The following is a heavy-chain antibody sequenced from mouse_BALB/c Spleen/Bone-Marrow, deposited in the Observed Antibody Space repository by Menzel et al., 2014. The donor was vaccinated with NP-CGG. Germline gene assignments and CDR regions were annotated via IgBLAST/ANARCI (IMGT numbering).Heavy chain of an antibody. CDR2: IRNKAKGYTS. Sequence: EVKLMESGGGLVQPGGSLRLPWATSGFTFTDYYMGWVRQPPGKALEWLGFIRNKAKGYTSENSASVKGRFTISRDNSQSILYLQMNTLRAEDSATYYCARDINYDIYWYFDVWGAGTTVTVSS. V-gene: IGHV7-3*02. CDR3: ARDINYDIYWYFDV. J-gene: IGHJ1*01. D-gene: IGHD2-4*01. CDR1: GFTFTDYY.